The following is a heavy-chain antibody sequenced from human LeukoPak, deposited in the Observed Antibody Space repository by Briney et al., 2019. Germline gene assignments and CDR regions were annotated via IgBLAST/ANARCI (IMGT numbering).Heavy chain of an antibody. D-gene: IGHD3-22*01. J-gene: IGHJ4*02. CDR1: GGSISSYY. CDR3: ARELYYYDSSGYYNDY. CDR2: IYYSGST. V-gene: IGHV4-59*01. Sequence: SETLSLTCTVSGGSISSYYWSWIRQPPGKGLEWIGYIYYSGSTNYNPSLKSRVTISVDTSKNQFSLKLSSVTAADMAVYYCARELYYYDSSGYYNDYWGQGTLVTVSS.